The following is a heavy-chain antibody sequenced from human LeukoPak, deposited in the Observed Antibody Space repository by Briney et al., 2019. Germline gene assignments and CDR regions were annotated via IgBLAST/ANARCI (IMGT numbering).Heavy chain of an antibody. CDR2: IRYDGSNK. D-gene: IGHD5-12*01. J-gene: IGHJ4*02. CDR3: AKLLGYSGYDYFDY. CDR1: GFTFSSYG. V-gene: IGHV3-30*02. Sequence: GGSLRLSCAASGFTFSSYGMHWVRQAPGKGLEWVAFIRYDGSNKYYADSVRGRFTISRDNSKNTPYLQMNSLRAEDTAVYYCAKLLGYSGYDYFDYWGQGTLVTVSS.